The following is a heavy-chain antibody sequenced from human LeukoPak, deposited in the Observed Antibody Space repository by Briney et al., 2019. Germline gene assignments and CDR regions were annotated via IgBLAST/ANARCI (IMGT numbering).Heavy chain of an antibody. Sequence: ASVKVSCTASGYTFTGYYMHWVRQAPGQGLEWMGRINPNSGGTNYAQKFQGWVTMTRDTSISTAYMELSRLRSDDTAVYYCARVHYDILTGYYGYYFDYWGQGTLVTVSS. CDR3: ARVHYDILTGYYGYYFDY. V-gene: IGHV1-2*04. J-gene: IGHJ4*02. CDR2: INPNSGGT. D-gene: IGHD3-9*01. CDR1: GYTFTGYY.